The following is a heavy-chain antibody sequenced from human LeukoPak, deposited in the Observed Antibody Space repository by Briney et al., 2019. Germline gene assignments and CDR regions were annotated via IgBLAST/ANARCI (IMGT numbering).Heavy chain of an antibody. CDR1: GFTFSSYG. CDR2: IRYDGSNK. D-gene: IGHD3-9*01. V-gene: IGHV3-30*02. Sequence: PGGSLRLSCAASGFTFSSYGMHWVRQAPGKGLEWVAFIRYDGSNKYYADSVKGRFTISRDNSKNTLYLQMNSLRAEDTAVYYCASTTLYDILPSGMDVWGKGTTVTISS. CDR3: ASTTLYDILPSGMDV. J-gene: IGHJ6*04.